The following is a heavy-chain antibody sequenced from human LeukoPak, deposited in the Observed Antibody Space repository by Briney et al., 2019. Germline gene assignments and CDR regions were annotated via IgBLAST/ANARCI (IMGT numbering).Heavy chain of an antibody. Sequence: GGSLRLSCAASGFTFSSYWMHWVRQAPGKGPVWVSRINSDGFSTTYADSVKGRFTISRDNDKNSLYLQMNSLRAEDTAVYFCARESTASRPHAFDYWGQGTLVTVSS. J-gene: IGHJ4*02. CDR2: INSDGFST. D-gene: IGHD6-13*01. V-gene: IGHV3-74*01. CDR1: GFTFSSYW. CDR3: ARESTASRPHAFDY.